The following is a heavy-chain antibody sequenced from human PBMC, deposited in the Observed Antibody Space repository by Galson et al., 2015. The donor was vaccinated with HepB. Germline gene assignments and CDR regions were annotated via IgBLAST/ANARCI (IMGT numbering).Heavy chain of an antibody. CDR1: GGSIRSYY. CDR3: ARHGSGWYYFDY. Sequence: LSLTCTVSGGSIRSYYWSWIRQPPGKGLEWIGYIYYSGSTNYNPSLKSRLTISVDTSKNQFSLKLSSVTAADTAVYYCARHGSGWYYFDYWGQGTLVTVSS. CDR2: IYYSGST. J-gene: IGHJ4*02. V-gene: IGHV4-59*08. D-gene: IGHD6-19*01.